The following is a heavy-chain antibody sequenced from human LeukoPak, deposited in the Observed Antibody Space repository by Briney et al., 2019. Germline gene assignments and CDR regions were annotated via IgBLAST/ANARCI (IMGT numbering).Heavy chain of an antibody. J-gene: IGHJ4*02. CDR1: GFTFSNYA. CDR2: ISGSGGST. D-gene: IGHD6-13*01. Sequence: GGSLRLSCAASGFTFSNYAMSWVRQAPGKGLEWVSSISGSGGSTYYVDSVKGRFTISRDNSKNTLYLQMNSLRAEDTAVYYCARGRGSSWYGGLFTFDYWGQGTLVTVSS. V-gene: IGHV3-23*01. CDR3: ARGRGSSWYGGLFTFDY.